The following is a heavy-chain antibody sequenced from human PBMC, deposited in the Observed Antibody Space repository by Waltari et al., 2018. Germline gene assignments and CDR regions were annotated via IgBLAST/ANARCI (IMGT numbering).Heavy chain of an antibody. CDR3: ARLPRGSVIIGAFDI. J-gene: IGHJ3*02. Sequence: VQLQESGPGLVKPSETLSLRCSVSGDSIRSHSWSWIRQAPGKGLEWIGHMYFSGTKDYNPSLKSRVAISIDTSKNHFSLNLRSVTAADTAIYYCARLPRGSVIIGAFDIWGQGTQVTVSS. V-gene: IGHV4-59*11. CDR1: GDSIRSHS. CDR2: MYFSGTK. D-gene: IGHD3-22*01.